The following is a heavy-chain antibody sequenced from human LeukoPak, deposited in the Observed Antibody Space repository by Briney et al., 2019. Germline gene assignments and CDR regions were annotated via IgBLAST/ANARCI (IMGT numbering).Heavy chain of an antibody. D-gene: IGHD6-19*01. Sequence: GASVKVSCKASGYTFTSYGISWVRQAPGQGLEWMGWISAYNGNTNYAQKLQGRVTMTTDTSTSIAYMELRSLRSDDTAVYYCARGGDSSGWLSYYYYYGMDVWGQGTTVTVSS. CDR2: ISAYNGNT. V-gene: IGHV1-18*01. CDR3: ARGGDSSGWLSYYYYYGMDV. CDR1: GYTFTSYG. J-gene: IGHJ6*02.